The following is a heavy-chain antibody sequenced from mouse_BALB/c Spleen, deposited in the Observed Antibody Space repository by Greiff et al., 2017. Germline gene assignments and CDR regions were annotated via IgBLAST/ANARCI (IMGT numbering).Heavy chain of an antibody. J-gene: IGHJ4*01. V-gene: IGHV14-3*02. CDR2: IDPANGNT. CDR3: ARLETGAMDY. CDR1: GFNIKDTY. Sequence: VQLKQSGAELVKPGASVKLSCTASGFNIKDTYMHWVKQRPEQGLEWIGRIDPANGNTKYDPKFQGKATITADTSSNTAYLQLSSLTSEDTAVYYCARLETGAMDYWGQGTSVTVSS.